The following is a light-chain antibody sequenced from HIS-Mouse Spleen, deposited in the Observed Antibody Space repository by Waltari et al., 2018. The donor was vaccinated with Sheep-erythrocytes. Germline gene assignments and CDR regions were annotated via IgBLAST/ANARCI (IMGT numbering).Light chain of an antibody. V-gene: IGLV2-23*01. CDR3: CSYAGSYNHV. CDR1: SSAVGSYNL. CDR2: EGS. Sequence: QSALTQPASVSGSPGQSITIPCPGTSSAVGSYNLVSWYQQHPGKAPKLMIYEGSKRPSGVSNRFSGSKSGNTASLTISGLQAEDEADYYCCSYAGSYNHVFATGTKVTVL. J-gene: IGLJ1*01.